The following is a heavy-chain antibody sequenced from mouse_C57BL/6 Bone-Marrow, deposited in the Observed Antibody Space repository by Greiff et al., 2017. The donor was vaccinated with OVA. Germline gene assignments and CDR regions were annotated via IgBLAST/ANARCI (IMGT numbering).Heavy chain of an antibody. Sequence: EVQLVESGPVLVKPGASVKMSCKASGYTFTDYYMNWVKQSHGKSLEWIGVINPYNGGTSYNQKFKGKATLTVDKSSSTAYMELNSLTSEDSAVYYCAREGNYRDFDYWGQGTTLTVSS. D-gene: IGHD2-1*01. J-gene: IGHJ2*01. V-gene: IGHV1-19*01. CDR1: GYTFTDYY. CDR3: AREGNYRDFDY. CDR2: INPYNGGT.